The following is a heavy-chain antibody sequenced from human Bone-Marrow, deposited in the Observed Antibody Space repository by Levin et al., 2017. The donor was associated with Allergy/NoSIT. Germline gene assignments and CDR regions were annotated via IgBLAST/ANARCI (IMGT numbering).Heavy chain of an antibody. Sequence: GGSLRLSCAASGFTVSSNYMSWVRQAPGKGLEWVSVIYGGGATYYADSVKGRFTISRDISKNTLYLQMNSLTAEDTAVYYCARDSVTGTRYYYYGMDVWGQGTTVTVSS. CDR1: GFTVSSNY. J-gene: IGHJ6*02. CDR3: ARDSVTGTRYYYYGMDV. D-gene: IGHD6-19*01. V-gene: IGHV3-53*01. CDR2: IYGGGAT.